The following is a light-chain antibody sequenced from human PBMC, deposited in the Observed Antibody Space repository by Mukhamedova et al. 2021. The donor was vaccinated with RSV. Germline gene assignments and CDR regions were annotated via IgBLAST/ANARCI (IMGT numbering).Light chain of an antibody. CDR3: QQSYSTPLT. V-gene: IGKV1-39*01. J-gene: IGKJ4*01. Sequence: WYQRRVHGKAPNLLIYTASSLESGVPSRFSGSGSGTDFTLTISSLQAEDFATYYCQQSYSTPLTFGGGTKVEIK. CDR2: TAS.